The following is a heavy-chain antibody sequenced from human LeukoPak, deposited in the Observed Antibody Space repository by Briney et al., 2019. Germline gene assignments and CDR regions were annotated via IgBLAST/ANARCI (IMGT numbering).Heavy chain of an antibody. J-gene: IGHJ2*01. D-gene: IGHD3-22*01. CDR1: GFTLGDYA. Sequence: GGSLRLSCPASGFTLGDYAMSWVRQAPGKGLEWLGFIRSKAYGGTTEYAASVKGRFTISRDDSKSIAYLQMNSLKTEDTAVYYCTRARYDSTGYYYVAGVVWYFDLRGRGTLVTVSS. CDR2: IRSKAYGGTT. CDR3: TRARYDSTGYYYVAGVVWYFDL. V-gene: IGHV3-49*04.